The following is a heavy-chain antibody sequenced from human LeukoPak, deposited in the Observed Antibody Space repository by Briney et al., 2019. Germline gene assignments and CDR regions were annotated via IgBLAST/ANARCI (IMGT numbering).Heavy chain of an antibody. D-gene: IGHD3-22*01. CDR3: ARTYYYDSSGYIHFDY. CDR1: GGSISSGDYY. Sequence: PSETLSLTCTVSGGSISSGDYYWSWIRQPPGKGLEWIGYIYYSGSTYYNPSLKSRVTISVDTSKNQFSLKLSSVTAVDTAVYYCARTYYYDSSGYIHFDYWGQGTLVTVSS. J-gene: IGHJ4*02. CDR2: IYYSGST. V-gene: IGHV4-30-4*08.